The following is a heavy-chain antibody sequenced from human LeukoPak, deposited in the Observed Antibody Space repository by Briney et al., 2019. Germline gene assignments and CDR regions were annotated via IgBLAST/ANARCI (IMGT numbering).Heavy chain of an antibody. CDR2: INPNSGGT. D-gene: IGHD6-6*01. Sequence: GASVKVSCKASGYTFTGYYMHWVRQAPGQGLEWMGWINPNSGGTDYAQKFQGRVTMTRDTSISTAYMELSRLRSDDTAVYYCASLAARPDRLLDYWGQGTLVTVSS. J-gene: IGHJ4*02. V-gene: IGHV1-2*02. CDR3: ASLAARPDRLLDY. CDR1: GYTFTGYY.